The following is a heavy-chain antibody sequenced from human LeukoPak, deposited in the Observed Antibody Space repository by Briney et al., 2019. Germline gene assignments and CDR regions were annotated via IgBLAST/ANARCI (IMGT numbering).Heavy chain of an antibody. J-gene: IGHJ6*02. Sequence: GGSLRLSCAASGFTSSSFWMEWVRQAPGKGLEWVSSISWTSDYIYYADSVKGRFTISRDNAKNSLYLQMNSLRAEDTAVYYCARVVVISPYGLDVWGQGTTVTVSS. CDR1: GFTSSSFW. D-gene: IGHD3-16*02. V-gene: IGHV3-21*01. CDR3: ARVVVISPYGLDV. CDR2: ISWTSDYI.